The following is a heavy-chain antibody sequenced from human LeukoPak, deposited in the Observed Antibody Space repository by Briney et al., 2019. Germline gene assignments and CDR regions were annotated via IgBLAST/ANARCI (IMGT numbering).Heavy chain of an antibody. D-gene: IGHD6-19*01. CDR3: AKGPGMDLQQWLMFPFDY. Sequence: GGSLRLSCAASGFAFSSYAMTWVRQAPGKGLEWISAVSDSGSTTYYVDSVKGRFTISRDNSKNTLYLQMNSLRAEDTAVYYCAKGPGMDLQQWLMFPFDYWGQGTLVTVSS. V-gene: IGHV3-23*01. CDR2: VSDSGSTT. CDR1: GFAFSSYA. J-gene: IGHJ4*02.